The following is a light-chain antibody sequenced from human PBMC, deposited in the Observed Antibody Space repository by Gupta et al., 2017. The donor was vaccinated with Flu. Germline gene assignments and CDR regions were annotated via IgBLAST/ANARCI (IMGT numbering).Light chain of an antibody. J-gene: IGLJ2*01. CDR1: RADVGNNY. CDR3: AAWDDSVNGVV. CDR2: RGI. Sequence: TIACCGARADVGNNYVDWYRQCPGAAAKLLLFRGIERPSGVSDRFSGSKSGSTAALAISGLRSEDEADYYCAAWDDSVNGVVFGGGTKVTVL. V-gene: IGLV1-47*01.